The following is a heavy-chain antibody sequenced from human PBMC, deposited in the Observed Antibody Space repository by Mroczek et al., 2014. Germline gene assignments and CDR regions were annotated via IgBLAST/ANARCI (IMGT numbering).Heavy chain of an antibody. V-gene: IGHV4-61*02. J-gene: IGHJ4*02. CDR3: ARLYLPDVDTARGFYFDY. CDR1: GGSISSGSYY. Sequence: VQLLESGPGLVKPSQTLSLTCTVSGGSISSGSYYWSWIRQPAGKGLEWIGRIYTSGSTNYNPSLKSRVTMSVDTSKNQFSLKLSSVTAADTAVYYCARLYLPDVDTARGFYFDYWGQGTLVTVSS. D-gene: IGHD5-18*01. CDR2: IYTSGST.